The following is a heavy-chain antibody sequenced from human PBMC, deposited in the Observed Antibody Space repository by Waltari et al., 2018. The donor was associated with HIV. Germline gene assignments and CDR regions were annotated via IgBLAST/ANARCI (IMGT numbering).Heavy chain of an antibody. Sequence: QVPLVQSGAEVKKPGASVKVSCKASGYTFTASYLPWLRQAPGQGLEWMGCINPNSGGTNYAQKFQGRVTMTRDTSISTAYMELSRLRSDDTAVYYCARDRARTTDYYYYGMDVWGQGTTVTVSS. CDR3: ARDRARTTDYYYYGMDV. J-gene: IGHJ6*02. CDR1: GYTFTASY. CDR2: INPNSGGT. D-gene: IGHD1-7*01. V-gene: IGHV1-2*02.